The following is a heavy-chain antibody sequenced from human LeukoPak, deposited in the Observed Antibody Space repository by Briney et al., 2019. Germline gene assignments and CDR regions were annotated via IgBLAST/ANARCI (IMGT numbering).Heavy chain of an antibody. Sequence: SETLSLTCTVSGGSISSYYWSWIRQPPGKGLEWIGEINHSGSTNYNPSLKSRVTISVDTSKNQFSLKLSSVTAADTAVYYCARDAGHYDYVWGSYRHFDYWGQGTLVTVSS. CDR1: GGSISSYY. CDR2: INHSGST. V-gene: IGHV4-34*01. J-gene: IGHJ4*02. CDR3: ARDAGHYDYVWGSYRHFDY. D-gene: IGHD3-16*02.